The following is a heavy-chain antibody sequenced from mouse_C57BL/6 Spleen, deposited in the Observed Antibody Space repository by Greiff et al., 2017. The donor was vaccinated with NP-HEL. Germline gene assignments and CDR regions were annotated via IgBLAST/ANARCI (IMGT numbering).Heavy chain of an antibody. Sequence: EVKLMESGPGLVKPSQSLSLTCSVTGYSITSGYYWNWIRQFPGNKLEWMGYISYDGSNNYIPYLKNRISITRDTSKNQFFLKLNSVTTEDTATYYCARGAYDPWFAYWGQGTLVTVSA. CDR3: ARGAYDPWFAY. CDR2: ISYDGSN. CDR1: GYSITSGYY. V-gene: IGHV3-6*01. J-gene: IGHJ3*01. D-gene: IGHD2-3*01.